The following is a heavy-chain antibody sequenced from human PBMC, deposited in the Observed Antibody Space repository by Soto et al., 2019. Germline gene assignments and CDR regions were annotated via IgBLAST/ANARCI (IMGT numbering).Heavy chain of an antibody. J-gene: IGHJ4*02. CDR2: IYSGGST. CDR3: ARTPPGDEYYYDSSGYYYAFDY. Sequence: GGSLRLSCAASGFTVSSNYMSWVRQAPGKGLEWVSVIYSGGSTYYADSVKGRFTISRDNSKNTLYLQMNSLRAEDTAVYYCARTPPGDEYYYDSSGYYYAFDYWGQGTLVTVSS. CDR1: GFTVSSNY. D-gene: IGHD3-22*01. V-gene: IGHV3-66*01.